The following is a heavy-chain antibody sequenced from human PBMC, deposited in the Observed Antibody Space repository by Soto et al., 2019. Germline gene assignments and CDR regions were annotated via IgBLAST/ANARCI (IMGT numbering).Heavy chain of an antibody. CDR2: ISYDGSNK. CDR3: AKDLADFWSGYRLLNYGMDV. CDR1: GFTSSSYG. Sequence: PGGSLRLSCAASGFTSSSYGMHWVRQAPGKGLEWVAVISYDGSNKYYADSVKGRFTISRDNSKNTLYLQMNSLRAEDTAVYYCAKDLADFWSGYRLLNYGMDVWGQGTTVTVSS. J-gene: IGHJ6*02. V-gene: IGHV3-30*18. D-gene: IGHD3-3*01.